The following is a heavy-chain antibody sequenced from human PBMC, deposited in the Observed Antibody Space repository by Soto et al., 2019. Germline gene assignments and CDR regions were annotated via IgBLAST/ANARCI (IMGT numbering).Heavy chain of an antibody. V-gene: IGHV4-34*01. Sequence: PSETLSLTCAVYGGSFSGYYWSWIRQPPGKGLEWIGEINHSGSTNYNPSLKSRVTISVDTSKNQFSLKLSSVTAADTAVYYCARGPQKIGYYGRYGMDVWGQGTTVTVSS. CDR2: INHSGST. D-gene: IGHD3-10*01. CDR3: ARGPQKIGYYGRYGMDV. J-gene: IGHJ6*02. CDR1: GGSFSGYY.